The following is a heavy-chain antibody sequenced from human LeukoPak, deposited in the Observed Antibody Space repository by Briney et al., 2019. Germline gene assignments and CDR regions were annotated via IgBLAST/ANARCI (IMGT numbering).Heavy chain of an antibody. CDR3: AREPSSSWSGYYYYYMDV. Sequence: GGSLRLSCAASGFTFSSYGMHWVRQAPGKGLEWVAFIRYDGSNKYYADSVKGRFTISRDNSKNTLYLQMNSLRAEDTAVYYCAREPSSSWSGYYYYYMDVWGKGTTVTVSS. D-gene: IGHD6-13*01. CDR1: GFTFSSYG. CDR2: IRYDGSNK. J-gene: IGHJ6*03. V-gene: IGHV3-30*02.